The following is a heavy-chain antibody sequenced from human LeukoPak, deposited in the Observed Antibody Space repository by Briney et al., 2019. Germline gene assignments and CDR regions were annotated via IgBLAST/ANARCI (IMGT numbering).Heavy chain of an antibody. CDR3: ARGAYYYED. V-gene: IGHV3-48*01. Sequence: GGSLRLSCAASGFTFSSHSVNWVRQAPGKGLEWVSYISSSSSTIYYADSVKGRFAISRDNAKNSLYLQMNSLRAEDTAVYYCARGAYYYEDWGQGTLVTVSS. J-gene: IGHJ4*02. CDR2: ISSSSSTI. D-gene: IGHD3-22*01. CDR1: GFTFSSHS.